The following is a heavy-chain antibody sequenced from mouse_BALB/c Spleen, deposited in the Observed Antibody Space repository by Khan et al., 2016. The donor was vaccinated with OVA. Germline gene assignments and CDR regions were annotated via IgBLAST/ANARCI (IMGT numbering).Heavy chain of an antibody. Sequence: VQLQESGPGLVQPSQSLSITCTVSGFSLTSYGVHWVRQSPGKGLEWLGVIWSGGSTDYNAAFISRLSISKDNSKSQVFFKMNSLQANDTAIYYCARNYDYDEDLAYWGQGTLVTVSA. CDR3: ARNYDYDEDLAY. CDR1: GFSLTSYG. CDR2: IWSGGST. D-gene: IGHD2-4*01. V-gene: IGHV2-2*02. J-gene: IGHJ3*01.